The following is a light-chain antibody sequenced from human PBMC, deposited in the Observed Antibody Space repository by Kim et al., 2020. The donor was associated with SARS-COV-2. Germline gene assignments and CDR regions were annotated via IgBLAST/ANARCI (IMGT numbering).Light chain of an antibody. CDR1: SSNIANNY. CDR3: ATWDSRLSASV. CDR2: DDN. Sequence: QSVLTQPPSVSAAPGQKVTISCSGSSSNIANNYVSWYQQLPGTAPKLLIYDDNRRPSGIPDRFSGSKSGTSATLGITGLQTGDEADYYCATWDSRLSASVFGGGTQLTVL. V-gene: IGLV1-51*01. J-gene: IGLJ3*02.